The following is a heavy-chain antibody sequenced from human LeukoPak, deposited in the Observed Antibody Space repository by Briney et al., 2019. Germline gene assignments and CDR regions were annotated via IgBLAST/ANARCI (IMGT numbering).Heavy chain of an antibody. CDR1: GYTFTSYY. D-gene: IGHD3-10*01. Sequence: ASVKVSCKASGYTFTSYYMHWVRQAPGQGLEWMGIINPSGGSTSYAQKFQGRVTMTRDTSTSTVYMELSSLRSEDTAVYYCARDTHPLLWFGEPYDYWGQGTLVTVSS. CDR3: ARDTHPLLWFGEPYDY. CDR2: INPSGGST. V-gene: IGHV1-46*01. J-gene: IGHJ4*02.